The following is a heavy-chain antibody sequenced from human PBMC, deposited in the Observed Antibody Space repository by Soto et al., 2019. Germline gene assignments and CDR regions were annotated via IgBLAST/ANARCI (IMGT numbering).Heavy chain of an antibody. Sequence: PSETLSLTCTFSDGSISIYYWGWIRQPPGKGLEWIGYIYYSGSTNYNPSLKSRVTISVDTSKNQFSLKLSSVTAADTAVYYCARGYTIFAVVTWFDPWGQGTMVTVSS. V-gene: IGHV4-59*01. CDR1: DGSISIYY. D-gene: IGHD3-3*01. CDR2: IYYSGST. J-gene: IGHJ5*02. CDR3: ARGYTIFAVVTWFDP.